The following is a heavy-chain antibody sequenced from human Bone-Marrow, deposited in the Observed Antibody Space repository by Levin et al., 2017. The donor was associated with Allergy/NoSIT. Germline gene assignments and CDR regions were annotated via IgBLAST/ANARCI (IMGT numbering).Heavy chain of an antibody. CDR1: GFTFRKLA. CDR2: ISASGT. CDR3: AKDHDSDGYPTFDY. D-gene: IGHD3-22*01. Sequence: PGGSLRLSCAASGFTFRKLAMSWVRQAPGKGLEWVATISASGTYYADSVKGRFTIPRDNSENTLDLQMNSLRAEDTALYYFAKDHDSDGYPTFDYWGQGTMVTVSS. J-gene: IGHJ4*02. V-gene: IGHV3-23*01.